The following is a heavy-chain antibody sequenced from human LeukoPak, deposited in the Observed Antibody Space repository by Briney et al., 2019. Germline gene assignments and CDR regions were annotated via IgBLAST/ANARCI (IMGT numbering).Heavy chain of an antibody. Sequence: GGSLRLSCAASGFSFGSYSMNWVRQAPGKGLEWVSYISSSSSTIYYADSVKGRFTISRDNAKNSLYLQMNSLRAEDTALYYCAKGGLDYDYVWGSYRYTERWGQGTLVTVSS. J-gene: IGHJ4*02. CDR2: ISSSSSTI. D-gene: IGHD3-16*02. CDR3: AKGGLDYDYVWGSYRYTER. CDR1: GFSFGSYS. V-gene: IGHV3-48*01.